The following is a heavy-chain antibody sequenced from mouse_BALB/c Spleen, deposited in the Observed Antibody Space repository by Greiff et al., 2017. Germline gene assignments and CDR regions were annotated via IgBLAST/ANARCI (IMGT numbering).Heavy chain of an antibody. D-gene: IGHD2-4*01. CDR3: ERLGITDPYYYAMDY. CDR1: GFTFSSYG. Sequence: EVKLLESGGGLVQPGGSLKLSCAASGFTFSSYGMSWVRQTPDKRLELVATINSIGGSTYYPDSVKGRFTISTDNAKNTLYLQISSLKSEDTAMYYCERLGITDPYYYAMDYWGQGTSVTVSS. CDR2: INSIGGST. J-gene: IGHJ4*01. V-gene: IGHV5-6-3*01.